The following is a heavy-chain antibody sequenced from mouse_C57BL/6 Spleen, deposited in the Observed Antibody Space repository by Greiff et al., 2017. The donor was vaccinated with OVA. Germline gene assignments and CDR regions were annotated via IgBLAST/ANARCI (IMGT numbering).Heavy chain of an antibody. V-gene: IGHV5-17*01. CDR3: ARRQHYYGSSYWYFDY. D-gene: IGHD1-1*01. Sequence: EVKVEESGGGLVKPGGSLKLSCAASGFTFSDYGMHWVRQAPEKGLEWVAYISSGSSTIYYADTVKGRFTISRDNAKNTLFLQMTSLRSEDTAMYYCARRQHYYGSSYWYFDYWGQGTTLTVSS. CDR2: ISSGSSTI. CDR1: GFTFSDYG. J-gene: IGHJ2*01.